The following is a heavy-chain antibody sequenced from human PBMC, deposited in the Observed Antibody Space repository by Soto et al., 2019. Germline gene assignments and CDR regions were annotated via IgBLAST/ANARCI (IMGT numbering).Heavy chain of an antibody. V-gene: IGHV1-8*01. Sequence: QVQLVQSGAEVKKPGASVKVSCKASGYTFTSYDINWVRQATGQGLEWMGWMNPNSGNTGYAQKFQGRITMTRNTSISTAYMELSSLRSEDTAVYYCAREYSSSTWFDPWGQGTLVTVSS. J-gene: IGHJ5*02. CDR2: MNPNSGNT. D-gene: IGHD6-6*01. CDR1: GYTFTSYD. CDR3: AREYSSSTWFDP.